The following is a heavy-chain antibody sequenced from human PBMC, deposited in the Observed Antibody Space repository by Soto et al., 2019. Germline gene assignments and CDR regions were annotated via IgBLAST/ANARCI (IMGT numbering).Heavy chain of an antibody. V-gene: IGHV4-30-4*01. CDR1: AGSISSGDYY. D-gene: IGHD3-22*01. Sequence: QVQLQESGPGLVKPSQTLSLTCTVSAGSISSGDYYWSWIRQPPGKGLEWIGYIYYSGSTYYNPSLNSRVTISVDTSQNQFYLKLSSVTAADTAVYYCARSSGLRPLDYWGQGTLVTVSS. J-gene: IGHJ4*02. CDR2: IYYSGST. CDR3: ARSSGLRPLDY.